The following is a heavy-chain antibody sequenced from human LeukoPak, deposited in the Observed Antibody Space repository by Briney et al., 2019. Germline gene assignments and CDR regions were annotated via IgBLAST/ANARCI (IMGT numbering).Heavy chain of an antibody. CDR3: ARGPSGLTTWGGRDFFDY. J-gene: IGHJ4*02. CDR1: GFTFSSYW. CDR2: IKQDGSEK. Sequence: GGSLRLSCAASGFTFSSYWMSWVRQAPGKGLEWVANIKQDGSEKYYVDSVKGRFTISRDNAKNSLYLQMNSLRAEDTAVYYCARGPSGLTTWGGRDFFDYWGQGTLVTVSS. D-gene: IGHD3-16*01. V-gene: IGHV3-7*01.